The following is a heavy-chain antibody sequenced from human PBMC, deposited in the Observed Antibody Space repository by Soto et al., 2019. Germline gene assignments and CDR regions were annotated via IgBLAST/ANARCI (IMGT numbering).Heavy chain of an antibody. CDR3: AKGTSSEFLLSFDD. Sequence: ASVKVSCKASGYTFTNYYIHWLRQAPGRGLEWLGILRPRTGNTGYAQRFQGRVTMTRDTSTGTVYMELTSLKSDDTAVYFCAKGTSSEFLLSFDDWGHGTLVTVSS. CDR1: GYTFTNYY. V-gene: IGHV1-46*01. J-gene: IGHJ4*01. D-gene: IGHD3-10*01. CDR2: LRPRTGNT.